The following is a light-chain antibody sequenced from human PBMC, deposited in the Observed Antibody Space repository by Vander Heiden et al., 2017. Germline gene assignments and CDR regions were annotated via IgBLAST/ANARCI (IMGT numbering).Light chain of an antibody. CDR1: SSDVGGHDL. Sequence: ALPHPRPWSGSPGQSVPISCTGTSSDVGGHDLVSWYQQYPGKAPKVLIYDVTKRPSGVPDRFSGAKSGNTASPTISGLQAEDEADYHCYSYAGSYTWVFGGGTTLTVL. V-gene: IGLV2-11*01. CDR2: DVT. J-gene: IGLJ3*02. CDR3: YSYAGSYTWV.